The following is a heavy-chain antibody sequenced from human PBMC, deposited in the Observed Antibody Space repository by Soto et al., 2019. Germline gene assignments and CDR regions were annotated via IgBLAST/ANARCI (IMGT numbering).Heavy chain of an antibody. V-gene: IGHV3-13*05. Sequence: EVQLVESGGGSGQPGESLRLSCAASGFSFRDYDMHWVRQRKGKGLEWVSALGAARDPYYVGSVKGRFSVSRDNAQNSLFLQMNNLRVDDTAVYICARAYLGRLPRRADYHYAMDVWGRGTTVTVSS. D-gene: IGHD1-26*01. CDR2: LGAARDP. CDR1: GFSFRDYD. J-gene: IGHJ6*02. CDR3: ARAYLGRLPRRADYHYAMDV.